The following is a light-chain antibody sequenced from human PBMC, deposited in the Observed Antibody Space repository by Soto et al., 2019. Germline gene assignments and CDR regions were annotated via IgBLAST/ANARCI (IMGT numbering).Light chain of an antibody. CDR3: QQLSEYPLT. V-gene: IGKV1-9*01. CDR1: QGIGRS. J-gene: IGKJ4*01. CDR2: DAF. Sequence: DIQMTQSPSFLSASVGDRVTISCRASQGIGRSLAWYQQNPGKAPKVLIYDAFILQSGVPSRFSGSGSGTEFTITISSLQPEDFATYYCQQLSEYPLTFGGGTKVEIK.